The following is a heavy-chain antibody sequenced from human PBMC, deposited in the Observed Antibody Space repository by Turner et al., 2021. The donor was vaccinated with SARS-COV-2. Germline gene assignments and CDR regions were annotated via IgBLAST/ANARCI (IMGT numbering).Heavy chain of an antibody. V-gene: IGHV4-34*02. J-gene: IGHJ4*02. CDR1: GGSFSGYY. Sequence: QVQLQQWGAGLLKPSETLSLTCAVYGGSFSGYYWTWIRQPPEKGLEWIGEIHPSGTTYHNPSLKGRVTISVDTSKNQFYLKVSSVTAADTAVYYCAKGDDSRKSGLLWGQGTLVTVSS. CDR2: IHPSGTT. D-gene: IGHD2-15*01. CDR3: AKGDDSRKSGLL.